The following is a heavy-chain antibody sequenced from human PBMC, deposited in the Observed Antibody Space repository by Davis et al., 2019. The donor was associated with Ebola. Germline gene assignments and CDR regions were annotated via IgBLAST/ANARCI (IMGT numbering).Heavy chain of an antibody. CDR2: INHGGST. V-gene: IGHV4-34*01. D-gene: IGHD6-19*01. CDR3: VRGRGAVAGYFDY. J-gene: IGHJ4*02. Sequence: PSETLSLTCAVYGGSLSGYYWTWIRQPPGKGLEWIGEINHGGSTNYNPSLKSRVIISVDTSINQFSLKLSSVTAADTAVYYCVRGRGAVAGYFDYWGQGPLVTVSS. CDR1: GGSLSGYY.